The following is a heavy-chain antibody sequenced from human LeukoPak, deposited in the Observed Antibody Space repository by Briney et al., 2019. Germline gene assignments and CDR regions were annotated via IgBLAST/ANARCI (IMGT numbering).Heavy chain of an antibody. V-gene: IGHV2-5*01. CDR2: TYWNDDK. Sequence: SGPTLVNLTHILSLTCTLSGFSLTTSRGGVGWIRQPPGKALEWLPHTYWNDDKRYSPSLKSRLTITKDTSKNQVVLTMTNMDPVDTPTYYCAHTGYSYGVDYWGQGTLVTGSS. J-gene: IGHJ4*02. CDR1: GFSLTTSRGG. D-gene: IGHD5-18*01. CDR3: AHTGYSYGVDY.